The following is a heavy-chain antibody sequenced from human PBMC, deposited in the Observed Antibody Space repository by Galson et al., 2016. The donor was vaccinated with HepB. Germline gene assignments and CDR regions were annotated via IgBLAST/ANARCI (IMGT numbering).Heavy chain of an antibody. CDR1: GLTFSRFW. V-gene: IGHV3-7*04. CDR2: INQDGSEK. CDR3: ARASQYTLDY. Sequence: SLRLSCAASGLTFSRFWMTWVRQAPGKGLEWVANINQDGSEKNYLASVRGRFTISRDNAKNSLYLQMNSLRAEDTAVYFCARASQYTLDYWGQGTLVTVSS. J-gene: IGHJ4*02. D-gene: IGHD1-1*01.